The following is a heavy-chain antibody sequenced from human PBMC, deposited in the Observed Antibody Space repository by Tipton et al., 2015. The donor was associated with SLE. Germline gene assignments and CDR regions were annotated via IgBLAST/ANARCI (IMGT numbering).Heavy chain of an antibody. J-gene: IGHJ4*02. Sequence: QSGPEVKKPGSSVKVSCKASGGTFSSYAISWVRQAPGQGLEWMGGIIPIFGTANYAQKFQGRVTITADESTSTAYMELSSLRSEDTAVYYCAREASFRSSSSGWYYFDYWGQGTLVTVSS. CDR2: IIPIFGTA. V-gene: IGHV1-69*01. D-gene: IGHD6-19*01. CDR1: GGTFSSYA. CDR3: AREASFRSSSSGWYYFDY.